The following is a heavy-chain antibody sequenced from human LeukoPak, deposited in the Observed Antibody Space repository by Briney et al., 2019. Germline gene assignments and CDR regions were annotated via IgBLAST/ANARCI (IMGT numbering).Heavy chain of an antibody. D-gene: IGHD5-18*01. V-gene: IGHV3-30*02. CDR1: GFTFSTYG. CDR3: AREARIQLWLLSARAFDI. CDR2: IRYDGSNK. J-gene: IGHJ3*02. Sequence: PGGSLRLSCAASGFTFSTYGMHWVRQAPGKGLEWVTFIRYDGSNKFYADSVKGRFTISRDNSKNTLYLQMNSLSAEDTAVYYCAREARIQLWLLSARAFDIWGQGTMVTVSS.